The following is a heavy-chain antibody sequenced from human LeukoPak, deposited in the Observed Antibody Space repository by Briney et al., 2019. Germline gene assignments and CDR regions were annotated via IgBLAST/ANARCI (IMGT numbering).Heavy chain of an antibody. J-gene: IGHJ6*03. D-gene: IGHD1-1*01. Sequence: ASVKVSCKASGYTFTSYGISWVRQAPGQGLEWMGWISAYNGNTNYAQKLQGRVTMTTDTSTSKAYMELRSLRSDDTAVYYCARGRNWNDNSHYYYYMDVWGKGTTVTVSS. CDR2: ISAYNGNT. CDR3: ARGRNWNDNSHYYYYMDV. V-gene: IGHV1-18*01. CDR1: GYTFTSYG.